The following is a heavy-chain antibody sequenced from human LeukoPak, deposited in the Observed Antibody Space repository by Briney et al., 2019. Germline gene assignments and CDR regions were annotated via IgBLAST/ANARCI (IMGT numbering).Heavy chain of an antibody. CDR3: AVDYYDSSGDDY. CDR1: GYSFTSYW. J-gene: IGHJ4*02. V-gene: IGHV5-10-1*01. D-gene: IGHD3-22*01. Sequence: HGESLMISCKGSGYSFTSYWISWVRQMPGKGLEWMGRIDPSDSYTNYSPSFQGHVTISADKSISTAYLQWSSLKASDTAMYYCAVDYYDSSGDDYWGQGTLVTVSS. CDR2: IDPSDSYT.